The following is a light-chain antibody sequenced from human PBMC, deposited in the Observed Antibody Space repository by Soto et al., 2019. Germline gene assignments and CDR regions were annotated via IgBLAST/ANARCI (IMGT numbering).Light chain of an antibody. CDR2: EGS. Sequence: QSVLTQPASVSGSPGQSITISCTGTSSDVGSYNLVSWYQQHPGKAPKLMIYEGSKRPSGISNRFSGSKSGNTASLTISGLQAEDEAEYYCCSYADSSRIYVFGSGTKVTGL. CDR3: CSYADSSRIYV. V-gene: IGLV2-23*01. CDR1: SSDVGSYNL. J-gene: IGLJ1*01.